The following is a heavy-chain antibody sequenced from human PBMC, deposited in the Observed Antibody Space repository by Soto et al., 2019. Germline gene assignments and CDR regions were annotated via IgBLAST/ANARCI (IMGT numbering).Heavy chain of an antibody. CDR2: IYSSGNT. J-gene: IGHJ4*02. V-gene: IGHV3-53*02. CDR3: ARVSSPFGY. CDR1: GFTVRSNY. Sequence: EVQLVETGGSLIQPGGSLRLSCAVSGFTVRSNYMGWVRQAPGKGLARVSIIYSSGNTYYADSVKARFTMSRDTSNNTVFLQMSSLRAEDTAVYYCARVSSPFGYWGQGTLVTVSS. D-gene: IGHD3-16*01.